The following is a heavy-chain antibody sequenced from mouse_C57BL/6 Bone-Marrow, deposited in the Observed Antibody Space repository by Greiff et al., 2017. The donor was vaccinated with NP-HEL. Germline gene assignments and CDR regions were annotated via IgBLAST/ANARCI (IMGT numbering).Heavy chain of an antibody. V-gene: IGHV5-6*01. CDR3: ASVYDYGSTPLAY. CDR2: ISSGGSYT. J-gene: IGHJ3*01. D-gene: IGHD1-1*01. Sequence: EVKLVESGGDLVKPGGSLNLSCAASGFTFSSYGLSWVRPTPDKRLEWVATISSGGSYTYYPDRVKGRFTISRDNAKNTLYLQMNSLKSEDTAMYYWASVYDYGSTPLAYWGQGTLVTVSA. CDR1: GFTFSSYG.